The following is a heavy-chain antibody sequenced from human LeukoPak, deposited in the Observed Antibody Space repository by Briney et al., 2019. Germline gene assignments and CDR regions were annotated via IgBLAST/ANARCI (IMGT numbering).Heavy chain of an antibody. Sequence: PGGSLRLSCAASGFTVSSNYMSWVRQAPGKGLEWVSVIYSGGSTYYADSVKGRFTISRDNSKNTLYLQMNSLRAEDTAVYYCAREYSGYGRPFDYWGQGTLVTVSS. CDR2: IYSGGST. J-gene: IGHJ4*02. CDR3: AREYSGYGRPFDY. D-gene: IGHD5-12*01. CDR1: GFTVSSNY. V-gene: IGHV3-66*01.